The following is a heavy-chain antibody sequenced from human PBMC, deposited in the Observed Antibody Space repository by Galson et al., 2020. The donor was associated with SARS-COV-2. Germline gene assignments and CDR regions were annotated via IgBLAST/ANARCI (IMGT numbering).Heavy chain of an antibody. CDR2: ISYDGSNK. D-gene: IGHD1-26*01. CDR1: GFTFSSYA. CDR3: ARGGGSYFSQFDY. J-gene: IGHJ4*02. Sequence: GGSLRLSCAASGFTFSSYAMHWVRQAPGKGLEWVAVISYDGSNKYYADSVKGRFTISRDNSKNTLYLQMNSLRAEDTAVYYCARGGGSYFSQFDYWGQGTLVTVSS. V-gene: IGHV3-30-3*01.